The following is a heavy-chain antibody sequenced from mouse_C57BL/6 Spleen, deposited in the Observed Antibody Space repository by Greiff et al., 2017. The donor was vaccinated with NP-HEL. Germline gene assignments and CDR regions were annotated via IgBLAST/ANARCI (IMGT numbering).Heavy chain of an antibody. CDR2: IYPGDGDT. D-gene: IGHD1-1*01. V-gene: IGHV1-82*01. CDR1: GYAFSSSW. CDR3: ARDYYGSILGAMDY. Sequence: QVQLQQSGPELVKPGASVKISCKASGYAFSSSWMNWVKQRPGKGLEWIGRIYPGDGDTNYNGKFKGKATLTADKSSSTAYMQLSSLTSEDSAVYFCARDYYGSILGAMDYWGQGTSVTVSS. J-gene: IGHJ4*01.